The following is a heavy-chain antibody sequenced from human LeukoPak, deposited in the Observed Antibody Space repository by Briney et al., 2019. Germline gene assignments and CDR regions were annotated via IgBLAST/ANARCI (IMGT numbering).Heavy chain of an antibody. CDR3: ARDIAVAAVFDAFDI. Sequence: PGGSLRLSCAASGFTFSSYSMNWVRQAPGKGLEWVSCISSSSSYIYYADSVKGRFTISRDNAKNSLYLQMNSLRAEDTAVYYCARDIAVAAVFDAFDIWGQGTMVTVSS. CDR1: GFTFSSYS. CDR2: ISSSSSYI. J-gene: IGHJ3*02. D-gene: IGHD6-19*01. V-gene: IGHV3-21*01.